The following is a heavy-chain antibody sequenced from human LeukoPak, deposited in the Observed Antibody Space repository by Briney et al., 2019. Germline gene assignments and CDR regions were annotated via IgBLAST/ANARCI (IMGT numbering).Heavy chain of an antibody. V-gene: IGHV3-7*01. J-gene: IGHJ3*02. CDR3: ARDCDYYSGYNLDAFDI. Sequence: GGSLRLSCAASGLTFSRYWMTWVRQAPGKGLEWVANIKEDGSAKSYVDSVKGRFTISRDNAKNSLYLQMNSLRVEDAAVYYCARDCDYYSGYNLDAFDIWGQGTTVTVSA. CDR1: GLTFSRYW. CDR2: IKEDGSAK. D-gene: IGHD3-22*01.